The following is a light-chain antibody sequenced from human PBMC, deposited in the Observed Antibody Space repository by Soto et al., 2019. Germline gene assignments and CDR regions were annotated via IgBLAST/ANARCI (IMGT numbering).Light chain of an antibody. J-gene: IGLJ3*02. CDR1: SSDVGTNNY. V-gene: IGLV2-14*01. CDR2: EVN. CDR3: SSYINSNTRWV. Sequence: QSALTQPASVSGSPGQSITISCSGTSSDVGTNNYVSWYQQHPGKAPKLIIYEVNSRPSGISDRFSGSKSGNTASLTISGLQAEGEGHYCCSSYINSNTRWVFGGGTKLTVL.